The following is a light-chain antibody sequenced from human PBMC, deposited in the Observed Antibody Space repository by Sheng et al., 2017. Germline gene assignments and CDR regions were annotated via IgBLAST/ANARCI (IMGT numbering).Light chain of an antibody. J-gene: IGLJ2*01. CDR2: EVI. CDR3: CSYAGSSTVL. V-gene: IGLV2-23*01. CDR1: SSDVGMLNL. Sequence: QSALTQPASVSGSPGQSITISCTGTSSDVGMLNLVSWYQQHPGKAPKLIIYEVINRPSGVSHRFSGSKSGNTASLTISGLQAEDEADYHCCSYAGSSTVLFGGGTKLTVL.